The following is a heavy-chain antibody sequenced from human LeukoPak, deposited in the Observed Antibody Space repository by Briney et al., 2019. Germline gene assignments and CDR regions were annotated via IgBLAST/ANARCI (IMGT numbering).Heavy chain of an antibody. CDR2: IIPIFGTA. V-gene: IGHV1-69*13. Sequence: SVKVSCKASGGTFSSYAISWVRQAPGQGLEWMGGIIPIFGTANYAQKFRGRVTITADESTSTAYMELSSLRSEDTAVYYCARVGFYDSSGYYYDSANWFDPWGQGTLVTVSS. CDR1: GGTFSSYA. J-gene: IGHJ5*02. CDR3: ARVGFYDSSGYYYDSANWFDP. D-gene: IGHD3-22*01.